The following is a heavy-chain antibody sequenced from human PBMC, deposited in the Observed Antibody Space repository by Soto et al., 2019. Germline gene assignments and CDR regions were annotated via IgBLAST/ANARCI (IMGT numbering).Heavy chain of an antibody. D-gene: IGHD6-13*01. Sequence: SETLSLTCTVSGGSISSGGYYWSWIRQHPGKGLEWIGYIYYSGSTYYSPSLKSRVTISVDTSKNQFSLKLSSVTAADTAVYYCARDSRQLTQGWFDPWGQGTLVTVSS. CDR3: ARDSRQLTQGWFDP. V-gene: IGHV4-31*03. CDR1: GGSISSGGYY. J-gene: IGHJ5*02. CDR2: IYYSGST.